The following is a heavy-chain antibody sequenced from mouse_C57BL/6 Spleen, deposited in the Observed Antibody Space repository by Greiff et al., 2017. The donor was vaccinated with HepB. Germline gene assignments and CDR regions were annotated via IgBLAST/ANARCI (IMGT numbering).Heavy chain of an antibody. V-gene: IGHV5-17*01. CDR2: ISSGSSTI. Sequence: EVMLVESGGGLVKPGGSLKLSCAASGFTFSDYGMHWVRQAPEKGLEWVAYISSGSSTIYYADTVKGRFTISRDNAKNTLFLQMTSLRSEDTAMYYCARTTTYAMDYWGQGTSVTVSS. J-gene: IGHJ4*01. CDR3: ARTTTYAMDY. D-gene: IGHD1-1*01. CDR1: GFTFSDYG.